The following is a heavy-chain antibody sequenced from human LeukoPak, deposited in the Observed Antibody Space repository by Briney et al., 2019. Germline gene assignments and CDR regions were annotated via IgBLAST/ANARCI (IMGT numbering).Heavy chain of an antibody. J-gene: IGHJ4*02. V-gene: IGHV3-21*04. Sequence: GGSLRLSCAASGFTFSSYSMNWVRQAPGKGREWVASISSSSSYIYYADSVKGRFTISRDNAKNSLYLQMNSLRAEDTAVHYCARCTMVRGAAGYWGQGTLVTVSS. CDR2: ISSSSSYI. CDR1: GFTFSSYS. CDR3: ARCTMVRGAAGY. D-gene: IGHD3-10*01.